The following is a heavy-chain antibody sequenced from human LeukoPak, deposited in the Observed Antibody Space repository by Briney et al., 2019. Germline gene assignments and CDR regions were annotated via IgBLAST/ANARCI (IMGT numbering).Heavy chain of an antibody. D-gene: IGHD6-13*01. CDR2: INHSGST. Sequence: SETLSLTCAVYGGSFSGYYWSWIRQPPGKGLEWIGEINHSGSTNYNPSLKSRVTISVDTSKNQFSLKLSSVTAADTAVYYCARVGSWYGWAYFDYWGQGTLVTVSS. V-gene: IGHV4-34*01. J-gene: IGHJ4*02. CDR3: ARVGSWYGWAYFDY. CDR1: GGSFSGYY.